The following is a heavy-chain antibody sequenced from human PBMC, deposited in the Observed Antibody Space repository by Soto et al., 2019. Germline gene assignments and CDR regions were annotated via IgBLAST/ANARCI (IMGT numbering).Heavy chain of an antibody. CDR2: IIPIFGTA. CDR3: AGMGGGAGVVIPFDY. J-gene: IGHJ4*02. V-gene: IGHV1-69*01. Sequence: QVQLVQSGAEVKKPGSSVKVSCKASGGTFSSYAISWVRQAPGQGLEWMGGIIPIFGTANYAQKFQGRVKIPANQSMRTGYMEERSVRSEDTAVYYCAGMGGGAGVVIPFDYWGQGTLVTVSS. CDR1: GGTFSSYA. D-gene: IGHD3-3*01.